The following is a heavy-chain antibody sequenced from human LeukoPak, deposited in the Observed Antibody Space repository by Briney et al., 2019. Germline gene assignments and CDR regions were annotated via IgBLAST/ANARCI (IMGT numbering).Heavy chain of an antibody. D-gene: IGHD2-2*01. V-gene: IGHV4-31*03. CDR2: IYYSGST. CDR3: VRTVYYAAYYFDY. J-gene: IGHJ4*02. Sequence: PSQTLSLTCTVSGGSISSGGYYWSWIRQHPGKGLEWIGYIYYSGSTYYTPSLKSRVIIPVDTSKNQFSLKLSSVTAADTAVYYCVRTVYYAAYYFDYWGQGTLVTVSS. CDR1: GGSISSGGYY.